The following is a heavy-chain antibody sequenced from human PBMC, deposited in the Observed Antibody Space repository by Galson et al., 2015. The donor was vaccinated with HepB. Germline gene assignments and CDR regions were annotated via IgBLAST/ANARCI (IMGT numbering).Heavy chain of an antibody. D-gene: IGHD3-22*01. Sequence: SVKVSCKASGYTFTSYGISWVRQAPGQGLEWMRWISAYNGNTNYAQKLQGRVTMTTDTSTSTAYMELRSLRSDDTAVYYCARDESVNYYDSSGYFPGIDYWGQGTLVTVSS. V-gene: IGHV1-18*04. J-gene: IGHJ4*02. CDR2: ISAYNGNT. CDR1: GYTFTSYG. CDR3: ARDESVNYYDSSGYFPGIDY.